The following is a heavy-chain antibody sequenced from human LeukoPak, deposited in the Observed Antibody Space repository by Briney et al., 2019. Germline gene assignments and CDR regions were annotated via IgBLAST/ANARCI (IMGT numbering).Heavy chain of an antibody. CDR1: GFTFGDYA. D-gene: IGHD3-9*01. Sequence: GGSLRLSCTASGFTFGDYAMSWFRQAPGKGLEWVGFIRSKAYGGTTEYAASVKGRFTISRDDSKSIAYLQMNSLRAEDTAVYYCARNRRYFDWLLYYFDYWGQGTLVTVSS. J-gene: IGHJ4*02. CDR2: IRSKAYGGTT. CDR3: ARNRRYFDWLLYYFDY. V-gene: IGHV3-49*03.